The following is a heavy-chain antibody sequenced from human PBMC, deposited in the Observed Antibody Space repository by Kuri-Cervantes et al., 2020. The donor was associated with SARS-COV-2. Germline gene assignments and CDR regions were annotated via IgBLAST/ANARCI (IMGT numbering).Heavy chain of an antibody. Sequence: GESLKISCAASGFTFSSYAMHWVRQAPGKGLEWVAVIWYDGSNKYYADSVKGRFTISRDNSKNTLYLQMNSLRAEDTAVYYCAKDGCSSTSCYMGYYFDYWGQGTLVTVSS. V-gene: IGHV3-33*06. J-gene: IGHJ4*02. CDR1: GFTFSSYA. CDR3: AKDGCSSTSCYMGYYFDY. D-gene: IGHD2-2*02. CDR2: IWYDGSNK.